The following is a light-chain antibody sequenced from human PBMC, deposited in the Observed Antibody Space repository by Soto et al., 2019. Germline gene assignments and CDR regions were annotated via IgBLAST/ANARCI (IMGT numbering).Light chain of an antibody. CDR2: DAS. Sequence: DIQMTQSPTTLSASVGARITITCRASQSISSWLAWYQQKPGKAPKLLIYDASSLESGVPSRFSGSGSGTEFTLTISSLQPDDVATYYCQKYNSYLWTFGQGTKVEIK. V-gene: IGKV1-5*01. J-gene: IGKJ1*01. CDR1: QSISSW. CDR3: QKYNSYLWT.